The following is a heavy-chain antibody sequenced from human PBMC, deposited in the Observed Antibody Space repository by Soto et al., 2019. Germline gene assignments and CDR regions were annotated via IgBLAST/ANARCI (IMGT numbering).Heavy chain of an antibody. Sequence: GAAVKVSCKASGNTFTSTGSSWGGQAPGQGLEWMGWISAYNGNTNYAQKLQGRVTMTTDTSTSTAYMELRSLRSDDTAVYYCAVGTGYYCYGMDVWGQGTTVTVSS. V-gene: IGHV1-18*04. D-gene: IGHD1-1*01. CDR2: ISAYNGNT. J-gene: IGHJ6*02. CDR1: GNTFTSTG. CDR3: AVGTGYYCYGMDV.